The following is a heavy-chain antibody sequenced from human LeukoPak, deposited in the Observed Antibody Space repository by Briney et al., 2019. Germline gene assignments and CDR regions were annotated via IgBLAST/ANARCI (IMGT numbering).Heavy chain of an antibody. CDR3: ARAVGATVPLDY. CDR2: INSDGTNT. CDR1: GFTFSTYW. D-gene: IGHD1-26*01. Sequence: GGSLRLSCAASGFTFSTYWVHWVRQAPGKGLVCVSRINSDGTNTFYADSVKGRFTISRDNAKNTLYLQMNSLKVEDTAVYYCARAVGATVPLDYWGQGTLVTVSS. V-gene: IGHV3-74*01. J-gene: IGHJ4*02.